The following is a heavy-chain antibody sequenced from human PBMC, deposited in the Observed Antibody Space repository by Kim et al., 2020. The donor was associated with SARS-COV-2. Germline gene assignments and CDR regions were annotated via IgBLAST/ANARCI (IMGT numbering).Heavy chain of an antibody. CDR2: INHSGST. J-gene: IGHJ6*02. CDR1: GGSFSGYY. Sequence: SETLSLTCAVYGGSFSGYYWSWIRQPPGKGLEWIGEINHSGSTNYNPSLKSRVTISVDTSKNQFSLKLSSVTAADTAVYYCARLPGTVVRNYYYYGMDVLGQGTTVTVSS. D-gene: IGHD2-15*01. V-gene: IGHV4-34*01. CDR3: ARLPGTVVRNYYYYGMDV.